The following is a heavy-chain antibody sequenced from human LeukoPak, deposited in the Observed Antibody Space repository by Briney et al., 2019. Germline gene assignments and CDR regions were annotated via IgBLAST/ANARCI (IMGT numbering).Heavy chain of an antibody. CDR3: AKIPTHFYGSMNYYFDY. Sequence: PSETLSLTCTVSGGSISSGSYYWSWIRQPAGKGLEWIGHIHTSGNTNYNPSLKSRVTISVDTSKNQFSLKLSSVTAADTAVYYCAKIPTHFYGSMNYYFDYWAREPWSPSPQ. V-gene: IGHV4-61*09. D-gene: IGHD2-15*01. CDR1: GGSISSGSYY. J-gene: IGHJ4*02. CDR2: IHTSGNT.